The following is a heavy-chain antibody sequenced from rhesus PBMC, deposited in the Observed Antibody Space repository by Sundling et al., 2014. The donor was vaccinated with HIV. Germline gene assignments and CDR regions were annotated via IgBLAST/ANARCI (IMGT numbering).Heavy chain of an antibody. CDR3: ARRLLGSFDY. J-gene: IGHJ4*01. Sequence: QVQLQESGPGLVKPSETLSLTCAVSGGSIRSSYWSWIRQPPGKGLEWIGYMTGSSGSTDYNPSLKSRVTISTDTSKNQFSLKLSSVTAADTAVYYCARRLLGSFDYWGQGVLVTVSS. V-gene: IGHV4-173*01. CDR2: MTGSSGST. CDR1: GGSIRSSY. D-gene: IGHD3-34*01.